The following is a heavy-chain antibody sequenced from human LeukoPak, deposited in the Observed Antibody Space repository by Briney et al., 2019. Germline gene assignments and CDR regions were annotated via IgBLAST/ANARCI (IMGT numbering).Heavy chain of an antibody. CDR3: ARGRFMITFGGVIVTNFDY. V-gene: IGHV4-34*01. Sequence: PSETLSLTCAVYGGSFSGYYWSWIRQPPGKGLEWIGEINHSGSTNYNPSLKSRVTISVDTSKNQFSLKLSSVTAADTAVYYCARGRFMITFGGVIVTNFDYWGQGTLVTVSS. D-gene: IGHD3-16*02. CDR2: INHSGST. J-gene: IGHJ4*02. CDR1: GGSFSGYY.